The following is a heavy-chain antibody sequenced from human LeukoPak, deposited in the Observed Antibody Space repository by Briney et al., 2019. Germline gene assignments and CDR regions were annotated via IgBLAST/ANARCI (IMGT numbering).Heavy chain of an antibody. CDR1: GYSISSGYY. D-gene: IGHD2-21*02. CDR3: ATIVVVTAMSVGDWFDP. J-gene: IGHJ5*02. CDR2: IYYSGST. V-gene: IGHV4-38-2*01. Sequence: PSETLSLTCAVSGYSISSGYYWGWIRQPPGKGVGGIGSIYYSGSTYYNPSLKSRVTISVDTSKNQFSLKLSSVTAADTAVYYCATIVVVTAMSVGDWFDPWGQGTLVTVSS.